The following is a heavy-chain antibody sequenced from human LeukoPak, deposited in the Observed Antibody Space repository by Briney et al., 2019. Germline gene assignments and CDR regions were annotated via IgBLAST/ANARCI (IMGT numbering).Heavy chain of an antibody. V-gene: IGHV4-59*01. J-gene: IGHJ6*03. Sequence: SETLSLTCTVSGGSISSYYWSWIRQPPGKGLEWIGYIYYSGSTNYNPSLKSRVTISVDTSKNQFSLKLSSVTAADTAVYYCARARSITIFGVVIPRGDYMDVWGKGTKVTVSS. CDR3: ARARSITIFGVVIPRGDYMDV. D-gene: IGHD3-3*01. CDR1: GGSISSYY. CDR2: IYYSGST.